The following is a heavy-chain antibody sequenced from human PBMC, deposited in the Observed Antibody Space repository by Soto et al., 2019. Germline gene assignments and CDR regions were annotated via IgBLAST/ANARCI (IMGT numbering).Heavy chain of an antibody. D-gene: IGHD6-19*01. V-gene: IGHV3-33*01. Sequence: QVQLVESGGGVVQPGRSLRLSCAASAFNFSSYVMHWVRQAPGKGLEWVAVIWYDGGNKYYANSVKGRFTISRDNSKNTLYLQMNSLRAEDTVVYYCARDGQWLPRDGLRSSYYFDYWGQGTLVTVSS. CDR2: IWYDGGNK. CDR1: AFNFSSYV. J-gene: IGHJ4*02. CDR3: ARDGQWLPRDGLRSSYYFDY.